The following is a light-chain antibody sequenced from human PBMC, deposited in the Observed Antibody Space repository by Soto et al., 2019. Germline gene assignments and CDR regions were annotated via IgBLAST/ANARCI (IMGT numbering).Light chain of an antibody. CDR2: GIS. Sequence: ESVLAQSPATLSVSPGERATRSCRASQSVSSYLAWYQQKPGQDPRLLIYGISKRATDIPDRFSGSGSGTEFTLTISSLQPEDFATYYCQQHGQWPLTFGQGTRLEIK. CDR3: QQHGQWPLT. V-gene: IGKV3-11*01. CDR1: QSVSSY. J-gene: IGKJ5*01.